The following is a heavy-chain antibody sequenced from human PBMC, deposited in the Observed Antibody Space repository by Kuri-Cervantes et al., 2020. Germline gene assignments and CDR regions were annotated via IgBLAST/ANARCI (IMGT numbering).Heavy chain of an antibody. Sequence: SETLSLTCTVYGGSFSSYSWTWIRQPPGKGLEWIGEINHSGSTNYNPSLKSRVTISADTSKKQFSLKLSSVTAADTAVYYCASRPKPYYFDYWGQGTLVTVSS. V-gene: IGHV4-34*01. CDR2: INHSGST. CDR1: GGSFSSYS. J-gene: IGHJ4*02. CDR3: ASRPKPYYFDY.